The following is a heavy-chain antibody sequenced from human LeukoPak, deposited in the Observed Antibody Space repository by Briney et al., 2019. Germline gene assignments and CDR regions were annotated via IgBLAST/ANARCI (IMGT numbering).Heavy chain of an antibody. J-gene: IGHJ4*02. V-gene: IGHV3-73*01. D-gene: IGHD3-22*01. CDR1: GFTFSGSA. Sequence: QPGGSLRLSCAASGFTFSGSAMHWVRQASGKGLEWVGRIRSKANSYATAYAASVKGRFTISRDDSKNTAYLQMNSLKTEDTAVYYCTRLGYEDYYDSSGYSLFDYWGQGTLVTVSS. CDR2: IRSKANSYAT. CDR3: TRLGYEDYYDSSGYSLFDY.